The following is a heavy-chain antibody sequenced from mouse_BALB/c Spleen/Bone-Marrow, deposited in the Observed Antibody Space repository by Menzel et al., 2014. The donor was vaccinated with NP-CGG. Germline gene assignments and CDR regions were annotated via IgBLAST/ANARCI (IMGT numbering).Heavy chain of an antibody. D-gene: IGHD2-4*01. CDR1: GFTFSSYG. J-gene: IGHJ2*01. CDR2: INSNGGST. Sequence: EVQVVESGGGLVQPGGSLKLTCAASGFTFSSYGMSWVRQTPDKRLELVATINSNGGSTYYPDSVKGRFTISRDNAKNTLYLQMSSLKSEDTAMYCCARDYDYDYWGQGTTLTVSS. CDR3: ARDYDYDY. V-gene: IGHV5-6-3*01.